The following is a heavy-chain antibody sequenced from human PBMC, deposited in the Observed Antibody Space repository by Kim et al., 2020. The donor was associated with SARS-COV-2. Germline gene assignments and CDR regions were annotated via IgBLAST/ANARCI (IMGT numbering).Heavy chain of an antibody. J-gene: IGHJ4*01. CDR1: GGSFSGYY. Sequence: SETLSLTCAVYGGSFSGYYWSWIRQPPGKGLEWIGEINHSGSTNYNPSLKSRVTISVDTSKNQFSLKLSSVTAADTAVYYCARGNYDFWSGYYPYFDYWG. CDR2: INHSGST. V-gene: IGHV4-34*01. D-gene: IGHD3-3*01. CDR3: ARGNYDFWSGYYPYFDY.